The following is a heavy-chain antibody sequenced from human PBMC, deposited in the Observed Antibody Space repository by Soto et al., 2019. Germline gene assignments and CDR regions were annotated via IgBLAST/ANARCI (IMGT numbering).Heavy chain of an antibody. CDR2: INTDGSST. V-gene: IGHV3-74*01. CDR1: GFTCNNYW. Sequence: GGSLRLSCAASGFTCNNYWMHWVRQATGKGLVWVSRINTDGSSTSYADSVKGRFTISRDNAKNTLYLQMHSLRAEDTAVYYCARLGIVVTIIEMATIAKYAWGQGTLVTVFS. CDR3: ARLGIVVTIIEMATIAKYA. J-gene: IGHJ5*02. D-gene: IGHD5-12*01.